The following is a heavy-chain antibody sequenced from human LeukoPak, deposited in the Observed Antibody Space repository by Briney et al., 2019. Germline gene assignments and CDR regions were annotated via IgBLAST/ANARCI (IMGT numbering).Heavy chain of an antibody. CDR2: STHSGGT. Sequence: SETLSLTCAVYGGSFSGHYWTWIRQPPGKGLEGIGESTHSGGTNYNPSLKSRVTISVDTSKNQFSLKLTSVTAADTAVYHCARGRTGAAALDFWGPGTLVTVSS. D-gene: IGHD2-2*01. V-gene: IGHV4-34*01. CDR1: GGSFSGHY. CDR3: ARGRTGAAALDF. J-gene: IGHJ4*02.